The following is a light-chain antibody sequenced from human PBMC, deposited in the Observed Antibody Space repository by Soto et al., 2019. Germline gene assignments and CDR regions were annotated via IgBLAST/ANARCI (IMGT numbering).Light chain of an antibody. CDR2: ATS. V-gene: IGKV3-20*01. CDR1: QTVSISY. CDR3: QQYGGSPMYT. Sequence: EVALSQSPGTLSLSPGERATLSCRASQTVSISYLAWYQQKPGQAPRLLIYATSSRATGIPDRFSGSGSGTDFTLTISRLEPEDFAVYYCQQYGGSPMYTFGQGTKLEIK. J-gene: IGKJ2*01.